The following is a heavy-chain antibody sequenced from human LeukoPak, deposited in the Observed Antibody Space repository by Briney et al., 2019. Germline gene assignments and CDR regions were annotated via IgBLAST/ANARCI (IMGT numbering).Heavy chain of an antibody. CDR2: IYYSGST. CDR3: ARDPDGIAVAGTPDAFDI. J-gene: IGHJ3*02. CDR1: DGSISSGGYY. Sequence: PSETLSLTCTVSDGSISSGGYYWSWIRQHPGKGLEWIGYIYYSGSTYYNPSLKSRVIISVDTSKNQFSLKLSSVTAADTAVYYCARDPDGIAVAGTPDAFDIWGQGTMVTVSS. V-gene: IGHV4-31*03. D-gene: IGHD6-19*01.